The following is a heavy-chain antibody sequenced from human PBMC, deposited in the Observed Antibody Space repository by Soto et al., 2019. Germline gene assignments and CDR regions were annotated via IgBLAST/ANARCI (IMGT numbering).Heavy chain of an antibody. D-gene: IGHD4-17*01. CDR2: ISHEGSYK. J-gene: IGHJ6*02. CDR1: GFSFRSFG. V-gene: IGHV3-30*18. Sequence: GGSLRLSCEVSGFSFRSFGMHWVRQAPGKGLEWVTVISHEGSYKHYADSVKGRFTISRDDSKNTLYLQMNSLRAEDTAVYYCAKEGGYGDRIADDYYYYGMDVWGQGTTVTVSS. CDR3: AKEGGYGDRIADDYYYYGMDV.